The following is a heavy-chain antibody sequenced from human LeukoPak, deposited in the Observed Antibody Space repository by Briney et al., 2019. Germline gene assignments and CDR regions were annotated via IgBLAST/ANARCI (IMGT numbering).Heavy chain of an antibody. CDR3: ARTSSSYGMDV. J-gene: IGHJ6*02. CDR1: GFTFSSYS. D-gene: IGHD6-6*01. Sequence: GGSLRLSCAASGFTFSSYSMNWVRQAPGKGLEWVSSISSSSSYIYYADSVKGRFTISRDNAKNSLYLQMDSLRAEDTAVYYCARTSSSYGMDVWGQGTTVTVSS. V-gene: IGHV3-21*01. CDR2: ISSSSSYI.